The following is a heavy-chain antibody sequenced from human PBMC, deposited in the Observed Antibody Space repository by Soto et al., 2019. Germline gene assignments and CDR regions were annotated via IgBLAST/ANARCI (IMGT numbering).Heavy chain of an antibody. CDR3: TKVRADYYDSSGPNY. CDR1: GFTFSSYA. D-gene: IGHD3-22*01. CDR2: ISGSGGDT. Sequence: GGSLRLSCAASGFTFSSYAISWVRQAPGKGLEWVSAISGSGGDTYYAASVKGRFTISRDDSKSIAYLQMNSLKTEDTAVYYCTKVRADYYDSSGPNYWGQGTLVTVSS. V-gene: IGHV3-23*01. J-gene: IGHJ4*02.